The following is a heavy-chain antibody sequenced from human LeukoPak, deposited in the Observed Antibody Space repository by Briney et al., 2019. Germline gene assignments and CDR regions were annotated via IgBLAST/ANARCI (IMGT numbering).Heavy chain of an antibody. Sequence: GASVKVSCKASGYTFTSYCISWVRQAPGQGLEWMGWISAYNGNTNYAQKLQGRVTMTTDTSTSTVYMELSSLRSEDTAVYYCARPSKAGYSSSWYGFWGQGTLVTVSS. V-gene: IGHV1-18*01. D-gene: IGHD6-13*01. CDR3: ARPSKAGYSSSWYGF. CDR2: ISAYNGNT. CDR1: GYTFTSYC. J-gene: IGHJ4*02.